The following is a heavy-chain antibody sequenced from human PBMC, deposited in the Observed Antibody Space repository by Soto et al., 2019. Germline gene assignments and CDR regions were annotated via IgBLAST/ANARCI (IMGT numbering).Heavy chain of an antibody. CDR2: ISYEGSNT. J-gene: IGHJ6*02. CDR3: ARVTPGNNLYYFSGLDF. Sequence: GRSLRLSCVASGFTFDTYGLHWVRQAPGKGLQWVALISYEGSNTYYADSVRGRFTISRDNSKNTLYLQMNTLRPEDTGVYYCARVTPGNNLYYFSGLDFWGQGTSVTVSS. V-gene: IGHV3-30-3*01. CDR1: GFTFDTYG. D-gene: IGHD1-1*01.